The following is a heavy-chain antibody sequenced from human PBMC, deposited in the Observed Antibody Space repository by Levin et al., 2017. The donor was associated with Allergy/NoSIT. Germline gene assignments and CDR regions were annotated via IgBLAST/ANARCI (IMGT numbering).Heavy chain of an antibody. D-gene: IGHD3-10*01. CDR2: IKQDGTEK. V-gene: IGHV3-7*04. Sequence: GESLKISCAGSGFTFSSFWMSWVRQAPGKGLEWVANIKQDGTEKYYVDSVEGRFTISRDNAKNSLYLQMNSLRAEDTAVYYCARDQVGYYGSGGPDYWGQGTLVTVSS. CDR3: ARDQVGYYGSGGPDY. J-gene: IGHJ4*02. CDR1: GFTFSSFW.